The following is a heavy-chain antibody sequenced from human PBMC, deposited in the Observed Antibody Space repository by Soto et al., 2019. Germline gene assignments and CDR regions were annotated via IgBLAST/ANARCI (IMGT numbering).Heavy chain of an antibody. CDR3: ARNVGSSGSSRWFDT. J-gene: IGHJ5*02. CDR2: IWYDGTST. V-gene: IGHV3-33*01. D-gene: IGHD3-10*01. CDR1: GFTLSNYG. Sequence: QVQLVESGGGVVQPGRSLTLSCVASGFTLSNYGMHWVRQAPGKGLEWVAVIWYDGTSTYSADSVKGRFSISRDNSKNTLSLQMSSLRAEDTALYYCARNVGSSGSSRWFDTWGQGTLVTVSS.